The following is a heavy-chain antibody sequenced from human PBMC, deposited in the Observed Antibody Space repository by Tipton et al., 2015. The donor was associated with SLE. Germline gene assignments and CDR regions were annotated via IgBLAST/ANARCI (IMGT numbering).Heavy chain of an antibody. CDR2: IIFRLSLP. V-gene: IGHV1-69*09. CDR1: GYSFTNYG. J-gene: IGHJ4*02. D-gene: IGHD6-19*01. Sequence: QLVQSGAEVKTPGASVKVSCKASGYSFTNYGVSWVRQAPGQGLEWVGRIIFRLSLPNFAQKLQDRVRLTADRSTGTAYMELSGLTSGDTAVYYCATEKDPAVAGPVDYWGQGTLVTVTS. CDR3: ATEKDPAVAGPVDY.